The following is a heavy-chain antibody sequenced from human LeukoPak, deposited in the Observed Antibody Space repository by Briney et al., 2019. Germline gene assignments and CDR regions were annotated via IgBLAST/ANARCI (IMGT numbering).Heavy chain of an antibody. Sequence: GGSLRLSCAASGFTFSSYGMHWVRQAPGKGLEWVAVIWYDGSNKYYADSVKGRSTISRDNSKNTLYLQMNSLRAEDTAVYYCAREGDYDFWSGYYGRFDYWGQGTLVTVSS. J-gene: IGHJ4*02. D-gene: IGHD3-3*01. V-gene: IGHV3-33*01. CDR2: IWYDGSNK. CDR1: GFTFSSYG. CDR3: AREGDYDFWSGYYGRFDY.